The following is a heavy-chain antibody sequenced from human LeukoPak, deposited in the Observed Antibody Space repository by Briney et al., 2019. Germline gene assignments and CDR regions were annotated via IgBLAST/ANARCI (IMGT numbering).Heavy chain of an antibody. V-gene: IGHV4-34*01. CDR1: GGSFSGYF. J-gene: IGHJ4*02. CDR3: ASSFYYDSRDY. CDR2: ITPSGST. D-gene: IGHD3-22*01. Sequence: PSETLSLTCAVYGGSFSGYFWSCIRQPPGKGLEWIGEITPSGSTNYSPSLKSRVSISIDTSKKKLSLRLTSVTAADSAVYYCASSFYYDSRDYWGQGTLVTVSS.